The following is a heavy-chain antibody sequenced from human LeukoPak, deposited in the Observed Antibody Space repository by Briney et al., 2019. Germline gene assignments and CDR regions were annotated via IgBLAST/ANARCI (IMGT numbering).Heavy chain of an antibody. CDR3: AKSSGYYHVPYFDL. D-gene: IGHD3-22*01. V-gene: IGHV4-34*01. CDR1: GGSLSGYY. J-gene: IGHJ2*01. Sequence: ASETLSLTCAVYGGSLSGYYWSWIRQPPGKGLEWIGEINHSGSTNYNPSLKSRVTISVDTSKNQFSLKLSSVTAADTAVYYCAKSSGYYHVPYFDLWGRGTLVTVSS. CDR2: INHSGST.